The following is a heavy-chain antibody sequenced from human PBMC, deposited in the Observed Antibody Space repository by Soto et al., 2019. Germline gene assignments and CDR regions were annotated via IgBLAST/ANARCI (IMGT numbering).Heavy chain of an antibody. CDR3: ARHEEISYYDSSGEPNYGMDV. CDR2: IYYSGST. Sequence: SETLSLTCTVSGGSISSSSYYWGWIRQPPGKGLEWIGSIYYSGSTYYNPSLKSRVTISVDTSKNQFSLKLSSVTAADTAVYYCARHEEISYYDSSGEPNYGMDVWGQGTTVTVSS. CDR1: GGSISSSSYY. V-gene: IGHV4-39*01. J-gene: IGHJ6*02. D-gene: IGHD3-22*01.